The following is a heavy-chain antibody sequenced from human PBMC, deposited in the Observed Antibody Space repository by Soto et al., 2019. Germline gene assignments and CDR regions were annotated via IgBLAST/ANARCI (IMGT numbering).Heavy chain of an antibody. CDR2: IYYSGST. V-gene: IGHV4-31*03. Sequence: SETLSLTCTVSGGSISSGGYYWSWIRQHPGKGLEWIGYIYYSGSTYYNPSLKSRVTISVDTSKNQFSLKLSSVTAADTAVYYRARGKWELLFYWGQGTLVTVSS. J-gene: IGHJ4*02. CDR1: GGSISSGGYY. CDR3: ARGKWELLFY. D-gene: IGHD1-26*01.